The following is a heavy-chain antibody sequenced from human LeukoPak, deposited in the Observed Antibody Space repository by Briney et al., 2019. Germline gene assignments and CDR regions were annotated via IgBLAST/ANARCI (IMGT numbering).Heavy chain of an antibody. V-gene: IGHV1-2*06. CDR1: GYTFTGYY. CDR3: ASNPGMYSYDSSGYYT. J-gene: IGHJ5*01. D-gene: IGHD3-22*01. Sequence: ASVKVSCKASGYTFTGYYMHWVRQAPGQGLEWMGRINPNSGGTNYAQKFQGRVTMTRDTSISTAYMELSRLRSDDTAVYYCASNPGMYSYDSSGYYTWGQEPWSPSPQ. CDR2: INPNSGGT.